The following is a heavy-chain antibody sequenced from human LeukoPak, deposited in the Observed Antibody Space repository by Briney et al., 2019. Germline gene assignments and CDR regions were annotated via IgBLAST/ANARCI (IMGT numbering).Heavy chain of an antibody. CDR2: IYTSGST. V-gene: IGHV4-61*02. CDR3: ASEENYYYYMDV. Sequence: SETLSLTCTVSGGSISSGSYYWSWIRQPAGKGLEWIGRIYTSGSTNYNPSLRSRVTMSVDTSKNQFSLKLSSVTAADTAVYYCASEENYYYYMDVWGKGTTVTISS. CDR1: GGSISSGSYY. J-gene: IGHJ6*03.